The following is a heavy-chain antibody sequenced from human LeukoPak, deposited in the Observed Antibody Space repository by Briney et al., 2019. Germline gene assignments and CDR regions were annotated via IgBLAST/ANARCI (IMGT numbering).Heavy chain of an antibody. D-gene: IGHD3-10*01. J-gene: IGHJ6*04. CDR1: GYTFTSYY. CDR3: ARDLDRLLWFGELPPSYYYGMDV. CDR2: INPNGGST. V-gene: IGHV1-46*01. Sequence: GASVKVSCKASGYTFTSYYMHWVRQAPGQGLEWMGIINPNGGSTSYAQKFQGRVTMTRDTSTSTVYMELSSLRSEDTAVYYCARDLDRLLWFGELPPSYYYGMDVWGKGTTVTVSS.